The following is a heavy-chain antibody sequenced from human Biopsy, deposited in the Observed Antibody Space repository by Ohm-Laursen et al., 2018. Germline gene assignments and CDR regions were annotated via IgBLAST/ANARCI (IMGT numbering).Heavy chain of an antibody. V-gene: IGHV4-38-2*01. D-gene: IGHD2-15*01. CDR1: GYSISSGYN. CDR2: FYHSGST. Sequence: SDTLSLTWAVSGYSISSGYNWGWIRQPPGKGLEWIGSFYHSGSTNYNPSLKSRVNISADKSNNQFSLKLTSVTSADTAVYFCGNEVHGRDYWGLGALVTVSS. J-gene: IGHJ4*02. CDR3: GNEVHGRDY.